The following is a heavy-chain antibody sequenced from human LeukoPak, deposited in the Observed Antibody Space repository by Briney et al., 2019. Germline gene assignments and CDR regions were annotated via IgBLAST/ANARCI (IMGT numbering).Heavy chain of an antibody. CDR2: IYPSDSDT. D-gene: IGHD6-13*01. CDR1: GYSFTSYW. Sequence: GESLKISCKGSGYSFTSYWIGWVRQMPGKGLEWMGIIYPSDSDTRYSPSFQGQVTISADKSISTAYLQWSSLKASDTAMYYCARQRRNGGIAASNDAYDIWGQGTMVTVSS. V-gene: IGHV5-51*01. J-gene: IGHJ3*02. CDR3: ARQRRNGGIAASNDAYDI.